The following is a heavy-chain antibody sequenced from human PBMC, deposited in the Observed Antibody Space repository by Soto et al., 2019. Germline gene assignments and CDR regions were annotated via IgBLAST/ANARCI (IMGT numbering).Heavy chain of an antibody. J-gene: IGHJ6*02. V-gene: IGHV1-69*01. Sequence: QVQLVQSGAEVKKAGSSVKVSCKTSGGTFRSYFINWVRQAPGQGLEWVGGIIPVFGTTYYADKFQGRVTITADEYTTTVYMELSSLRSDDTAVYYCARETPSTTAAYFYYGLDVWGQGTTVTVPS. CDR3: ARETPSTTAAYFYYGLDV. CDR2: IIPVFGTT. CDR1: GGTFRSYF. D-gene: IGHD2-2*01.